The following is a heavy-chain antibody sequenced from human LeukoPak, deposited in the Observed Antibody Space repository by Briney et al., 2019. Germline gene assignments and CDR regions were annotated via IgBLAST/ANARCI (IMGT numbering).Heavy chain of an antibody. CDR1: GFTFSRYA. D-gene: IGHD2-2*01. V-gene: IGHV3-23*01. J-gene: IGHJ4*02. CDR3: ARGGTYQPLLGY. Sequence: GGSLRLSCAASGFTFSRYAMGWVRQAPGKGLEWVSLISGSTGSTYYADFVKGRFTISRDNSKNMLYLQMNSLRAEDTAIYYCARGGTYQPLLGYWGQGTLVTVSS. CDR2: ISGSTGST.